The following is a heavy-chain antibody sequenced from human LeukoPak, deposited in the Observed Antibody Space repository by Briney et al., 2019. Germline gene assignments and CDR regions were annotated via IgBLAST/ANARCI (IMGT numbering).Heavy chain of an antibody. Sequence: GGSLRLSCAASGFTFTSYSMNWVRQAPGKGLEWVSTISGGGGSTYYADSVKGRFTISRDNSKNTLYLQMNSLRAEDTAVYYCASLFIAVAGPIDYWGQGTLVTVSS. D-gene: IGHD6-19*01. V-gene: IGHV3-23*01. J-gene: IGHJ4*02. CDR3: ASLFIAVAGPIDY. CDR1: GFTFTSYS. CDR2: ISGGGGST.